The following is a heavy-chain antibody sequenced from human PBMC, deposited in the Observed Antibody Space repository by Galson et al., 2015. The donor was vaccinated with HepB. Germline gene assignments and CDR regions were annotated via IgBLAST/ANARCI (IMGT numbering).Heavy chain of an antibody. CDR2: ITYAGTNK. Sequence: SLRLSCAASGFTFNSYAMHWVRQAPGKGLQWVAVITYAGTNKFYARSVKGRFTISRDNSGDTLFLHMNSLRPEDTALYYCVQGGGNSAIRGRGGFDSWGQGALVTVSS. CDR3: VQGGGNSAIRGRGGFDS. V-gene: IGHV3-30*04. D-gene: IGHD1-26*01. CDR1: GFTFNSYA. J-gene: IGHJ4*02.